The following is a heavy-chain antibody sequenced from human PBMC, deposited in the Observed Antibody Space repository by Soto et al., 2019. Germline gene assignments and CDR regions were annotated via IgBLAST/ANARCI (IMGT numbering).Heavy chain of an antibody. CDR2: IKTKTDGGTT. CDR3: TEGYCSGGSCRYGMDV. V-gene: IGHV3-15*01. Sequence: EVQLVESGGGLVKPGGSLRLSCAASGFTFSNAWMSWVRQAPGKGLEWVGRIKTKTDGGTTDYAAPVKGRFTISRDDLKNTLYLQMNSLKTEETAVYYCTEGYCSGGSCRYGMDVWGQGTTVTVSS. D-gene: IGHD2-15*01. J-gene: IGHJ6*02. CDR1: GFTFSNAW.